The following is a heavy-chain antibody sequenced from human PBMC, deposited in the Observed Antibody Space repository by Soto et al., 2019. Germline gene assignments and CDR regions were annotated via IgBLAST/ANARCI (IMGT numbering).Heavy chain of an antibody. CDR1: GYSFTSYW. Sequence: GESLKISCKGSGYSFTSYWIGWVRQMPGKGLEWMGIIYPGDSDTRYSPSFQGQVTISADKSISTAYLQWSSLKASDTAMYYCARLSGYCSSTSCTPYYYYGMDVWGQGTTVT. J-gene: IGHJ6*02. V-gene: IGHV5-51*01. CDR2: IYPGDSDT. CDR3: ARLSGYCSSTSCTPYYYYGMDV. D-gene: IGHD2-2*01.